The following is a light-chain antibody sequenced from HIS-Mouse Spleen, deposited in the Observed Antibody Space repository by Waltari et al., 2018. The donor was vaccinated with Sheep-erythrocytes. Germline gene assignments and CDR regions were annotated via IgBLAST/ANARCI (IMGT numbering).Light chain of an antibody. CDR3: QQYGSSPWP. CDR2: GAS. CDR1: QSVSSSY. J-gene: IGKJ1*01. V-gene: IGKV3-20*01. Sequence: EIVLTQSPGTLSLSPGDRATLSCRASQSVSSSYLAWYQQKPGQAPRLLIYGASSRATGIPDRFSGGGSGTDFTLTISRLEPEDFAVYYCQQYGSSPWPFGQGTKVEIK.